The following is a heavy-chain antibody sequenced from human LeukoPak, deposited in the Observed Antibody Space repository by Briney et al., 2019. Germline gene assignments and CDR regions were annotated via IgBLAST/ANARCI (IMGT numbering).Heavy chain of an antibody. V-gene: IGHV1-18*01. D-gene: IGHD3-22*01. J-gene: IGHJ4*02. Sequence: ASVKVSCKASGYTFTSYGISWVRQAPGQGLEWMGWISAYNGNTNYAQKLQGRVTMTTDTSTSTAYMELRSLRSDDTAVYYCARRTPYYDSSGYSLGFDYWGQGTLVTVSS. CDR1: GYTFTSYG. CDR2: ISAYNGNT. CDR3: ARRTPYYDSSGYSLGFDY.